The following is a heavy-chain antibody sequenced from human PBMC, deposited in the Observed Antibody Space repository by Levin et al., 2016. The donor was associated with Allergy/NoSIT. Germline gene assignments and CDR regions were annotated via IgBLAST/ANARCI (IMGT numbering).Heavy chain of an antibody. J-gene: IGHJ6*02. Sequence: WIRQPPGKGLEWIGYIYYSGSTNYNPSLKSRVTISVDTSKNQFSLKLSSVTAADTAVYYCARARITGTTSPGYYYYGMDVWGQGTTVTVSS. D-gene: IGHD1-7*01. CDR3: ARARITGTTSPGYYYYGMDV. V-gene: IGHV4-59*01. CDR2: IYYSGST.